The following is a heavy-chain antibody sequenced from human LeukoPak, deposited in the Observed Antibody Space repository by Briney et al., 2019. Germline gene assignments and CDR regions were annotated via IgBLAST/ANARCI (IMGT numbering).Heavy chain of an antibody. J-gene: IGHJ6*02. Sequence: GGSLRLSCVASGFIFRDYTMNWVRQAPGKGLVWVSRIDGDGSTTTYADSVKGRFTVSRDNAKNTLYLYMNSLRAEDTAVYYCARKGMGMDVWGQGTTVTVSS. CDR3: ARKGMGMDV. CDR1: GFIFRDYT. CDR2: IDGDGSTT. D-gene: IGHD6-13*01. V-gene: IGHV3-74*01.